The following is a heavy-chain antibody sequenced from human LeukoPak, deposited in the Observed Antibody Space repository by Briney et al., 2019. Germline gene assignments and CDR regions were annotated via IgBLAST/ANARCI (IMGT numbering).Heavy chain of an antibody. Sequence: SVKVSCKASGGTFSSYAISWVRQAPGQGLEWMGGIIPIFGTANYAQKFQGRVTITTDESTSTAYMELSSLRSEDTAVYYCARTGYCSSTSCYDYYCYYMDVWGKGTTVTVSS. CDR3: ARTGYCSSTSCYDYYCYYMDV. J-gene: IGHJ6*03. V-gene: IGHV1-69*05. D-gene: IGHD2-2*01. CDR2: IIPIFGTA. CDR1: GGTFSSYA.